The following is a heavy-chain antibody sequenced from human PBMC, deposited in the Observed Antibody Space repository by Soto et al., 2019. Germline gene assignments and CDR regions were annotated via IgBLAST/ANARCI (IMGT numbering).Heavy chain of an antibody. Sequence: SETLSLTCTVSGGSINSYYWSWIRQPPGKGLEWIGYIYYSGSTNYNPSLKSRVTMSVDTSKNQFSLKLSSVTAADTAVYYCARWGVDTAMVTEWFDPWGQRTLVTVSS. D-gene: IGHD5-18*01. J-gene: IGHJ5*02. V-gene: IGHV4-59*08. CDR1: GGSINSYY. CDR3: ARWGVDTAMVTEWFDP. CDR2: IYYSGST.